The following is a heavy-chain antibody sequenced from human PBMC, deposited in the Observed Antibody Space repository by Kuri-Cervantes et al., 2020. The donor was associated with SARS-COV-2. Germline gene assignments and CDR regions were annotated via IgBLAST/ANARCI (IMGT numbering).Heavy chain of an antibody. J-gene: IGHJ6*03. CDR3: AKTPRMAGHYYYYYLDV. Sequence: LTSVPSGLTFSSYGMRWVRQAAGKWLEWVAFIRYEGSNKYYADSVKGRFTLSRDNSKNTLYLQMNSLIAEDTSVYYCAKTPRMAGHYYYYYLDVWGKGTTVTVSS. V-gene: IGHV3-30*02. D-gene: IGHD6-19*01. CDR2: IRYEGSNK. CDR1: GLTFSSYG.